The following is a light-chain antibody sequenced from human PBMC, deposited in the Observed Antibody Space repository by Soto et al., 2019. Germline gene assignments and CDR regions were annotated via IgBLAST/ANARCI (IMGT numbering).Light chain of an antibody. J-gene: IGKJ4*01. CDR3: QQRGNWPS. Sequence: EIVATQSPSTLSLSPGERATLSCRASQSISRYLACYQQKPGQAPRLLIYDASNRATGIPARFSGSGSGTDFTLTISSLEPEDFAVYYCQQRGNWPSFGGGTKVDIK. CDR2: DAS. CDR1: QSISRY. V-gene: IGKV3-11*01.